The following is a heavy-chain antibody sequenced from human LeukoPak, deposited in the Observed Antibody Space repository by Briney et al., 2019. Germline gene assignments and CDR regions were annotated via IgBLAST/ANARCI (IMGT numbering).Heavy chain of an antibody. J-gene: IGHJ4*02. CDR1: GYTFTNYG. CDR2: ISAYDGSI. CDR3: ARDYSRVAAPYYFDS. V-gene: IGHV1-18*01. Sequence: ASVKVSCKASGYTFTNYGISWVRQAPGQGLEWMGCISAYDGSINYAQKLQGRVTMTTDTSTSTAYMELRSLRSDDAAVYFCARDYSRVAAPYYFDSWGQGTLVTVSS. D-gene: IGHD6-6*01.